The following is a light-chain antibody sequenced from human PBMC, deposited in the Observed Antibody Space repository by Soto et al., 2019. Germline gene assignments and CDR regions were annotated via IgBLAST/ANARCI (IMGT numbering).Light chain of an antibody. CDR3: QSFDSSPSGYF. J-gene: IGLJ1*01. CDR2: FNT. Sequence: QLVLTQPPSVSGAPGQRVTISCTGSSSNIGAGYDVHWYQQLPGTAPKLLIYFNTNRPSGVPDRFSGSKSGTSASLAITGLQAVEEGDYYCQSFDSSPSGYFFGTWPKVTVL. V-gene: IGLV1-40*01. CDR1: SSNIGAGYD.